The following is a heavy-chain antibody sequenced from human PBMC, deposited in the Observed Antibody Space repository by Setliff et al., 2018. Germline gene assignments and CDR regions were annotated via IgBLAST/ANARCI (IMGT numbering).Heavy chain of an antibody. V-gene: IGHV4-38-2*02. CDR3: ARRNGEKLDP. J-gene: IGHJ5*02. CDR1: GCSISSGSYF. CDR2: IYHSGST. Sequence: PSETLSLTCSVSGCSISSGSYFWNWIRQPPGKGLEWIGSIYHSGSTYYNPSLKSRVTISVDTSKNQFSLKLSSVTAADTAVYYCARRNGEKLDPWGQGTLVTVSS.